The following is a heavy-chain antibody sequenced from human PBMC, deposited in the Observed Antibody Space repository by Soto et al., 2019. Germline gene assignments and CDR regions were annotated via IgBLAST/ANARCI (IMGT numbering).Heavy chain of an antibody. CDR2: INWNTGVI. D-gene: IGHD3-16*01. V-gene: IGHV3-9*01. J-gene: IGHJ4*02. Sequence: EVQVVESGGGLVQPGRSLRLSCVASGINFHNYAMQWVRQVPGKDLEWVSGINWNTGVIGYADSVKGRFILSRDNAQNSLLPEMNRMRVEEPALYYWAIKDYDTGGSDSWGPGTVVTVSS. CDR3: AIKDYDTGGSDS. CDR1: GINFHNYA.